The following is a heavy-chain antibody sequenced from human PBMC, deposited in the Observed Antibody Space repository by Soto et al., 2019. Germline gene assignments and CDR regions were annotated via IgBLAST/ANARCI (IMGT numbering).Heavy chain of an antibody. D-gene: IGHD2-2*01. Sequence: GXSLRLSCAASGFTFSSYAISWVLQAPGKGLEWVSGVTGNADKTYYADSVKGRFSIFRDNSKNTLYLQMNSLRDEDMAVYYCVRDCSSSSCSVWKYWGQGVLVTVSS. J-gene: IGHJ4*02. CDR2: VTGNADKT. V-gene: IGHV3-23*01. CDR3: VRDCSSSSCSVWKY. CDR1: GFTFSSYA.